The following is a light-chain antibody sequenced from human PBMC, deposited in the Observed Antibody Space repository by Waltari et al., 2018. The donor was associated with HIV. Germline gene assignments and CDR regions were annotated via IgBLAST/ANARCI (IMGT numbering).Light chain of an antibody. CDR1: QSISTK. CDR3: QQYNNWPRT. J-gene: IGKJ1*01. Sequence: EIVMTQSPTTLSVSPGERATLSCRASQSISTKLAWYQQKPGQAPRLLIYGASTRATGIPARFSGSGSGTEFTVTISNLQSEDFAVYYCQQYNNWPRTFGQGTKVEIK. V-gene: IGKV3-15*01. CDR2: GAS.